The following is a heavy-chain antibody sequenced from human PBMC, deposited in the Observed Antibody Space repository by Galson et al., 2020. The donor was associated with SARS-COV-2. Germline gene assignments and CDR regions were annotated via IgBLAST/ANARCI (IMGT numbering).Heavy chain of an antibody. V-gene: IGHV3-23*01. CDR2: ISDSGGST. D-gene: IGHD3-3*01. J-gene: IGHJ4*02. CDR3: AKDRITISSFDY. CDR1: GFTFSNYG. Sequence: GGSLRLSCAASGFTFSNYGMSWVRQAPGKGLEWVSGISDSGGSTYSADSVKGRFTISRDNSKNMLYLQMNSLRAEDSAVYYCAKDRITISSFDYWGQGTLVTVSS.